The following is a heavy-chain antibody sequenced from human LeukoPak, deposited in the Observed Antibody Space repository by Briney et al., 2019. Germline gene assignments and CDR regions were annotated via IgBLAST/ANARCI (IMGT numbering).Heavy chain of an antibody. V-gene: IGHV4-30-4*01. CDR2: IYYSGST. D-gene: IGHD2/OR15-2a*01. Sequence: SETLSLTCTVSGGSISSGDYYWSWIRQPPGKGLEWIGYIYYSGSTYYNPSLKSRVTISVDTSKNQFSLKLSSVTAADTAVYYCARAVYVWYYFDYWGQGTLVTVS. J-gene: IGHJ4*02. CDR3: ARAVYVWYYFDY. CDR1: GGSISSGDYY.